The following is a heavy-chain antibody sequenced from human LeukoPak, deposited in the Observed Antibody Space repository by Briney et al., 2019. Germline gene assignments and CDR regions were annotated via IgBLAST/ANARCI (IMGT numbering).Heavy chain of an antibody. Sequence: GGSLRLSCAASGFTFSSYGMHWVRQAPGKGLEWVAVISYDGSNKYYADSVKGRFTISRDNSKNTLYLQMNSLRAEDTAVYYCAKVPRNYYDYGMDVWGQGTTVTVSS. D-gene: IGHD6-13*01. V-gene: IGHV3-30*18. CDR3: AKVPRNYYDYGMDV. CDR1: GFTFSSYG. CDR2: ISYDGSNK. J-gene: IGHJ6*02.